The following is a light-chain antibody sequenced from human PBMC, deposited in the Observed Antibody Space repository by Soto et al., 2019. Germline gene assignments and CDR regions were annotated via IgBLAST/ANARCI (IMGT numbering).Light chain of an antibody. CDR3: QVWDSSSDHVV. CDR2: YDS. V-gene: IGLV3-21*04. J-gene: IGLJ2*01. CDR1: NIGSKS. Sequence: SYELTQPPSVSVAPGKTARITCGGNNIGSKSVHWYQQKPGQAPVLVIYYDSDRPSGIPERFSGSNSGNTATLTISRVEAXXXXXYYCQVWDSSSDHVVFGGGTKVTVL.